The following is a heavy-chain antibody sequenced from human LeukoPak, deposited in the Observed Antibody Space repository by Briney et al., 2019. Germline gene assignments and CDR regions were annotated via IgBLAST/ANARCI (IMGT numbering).Heavy chain of an antibody. CDR3: ARSYYYDSSGIPGAFDI. D-gene: IGHD3-22*01. Sequence: SETLSLTCTVSGGSISSYYWSWIRQPPGKGLEWIGYIYYSGSTNYNPSLKSRVTISVDTSKNQFPLKLSSVTAADTAVYYCARSYYYDSSGIPGAFDIWGQGTMVTVSS. CDR2: IYYSGST. CDR1: GGSISSYY. J-gene: IGHJ3*02. V-gene: IGHV4-59*08.